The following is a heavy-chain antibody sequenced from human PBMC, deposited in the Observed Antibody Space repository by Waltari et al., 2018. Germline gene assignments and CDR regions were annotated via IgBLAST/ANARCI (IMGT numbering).Heavy chain of an antibody. CDR1: GYTFTNFP. D-gene: IGHD7-27*01. CDR3: ARDHLSLTAYYFDY. CDR2: VYPGDGET. J-gene: IGHJ4*02. Sequence: EVQLVQSGAEVRKPGESLKISCKASGYTFTNFPIAWVRQVPGKGLEWMGIVYPGDGETRYSPSFQGQVTISADKSINTAYLQWNSLKTSDTAIYYCARDHLSLTAYYFDYWGQGTLVTVSS. V-gene: IGHV5-51*01.